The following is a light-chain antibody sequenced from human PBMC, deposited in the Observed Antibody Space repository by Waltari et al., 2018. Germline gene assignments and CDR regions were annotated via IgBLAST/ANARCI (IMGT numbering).Light chain of an antibody. V-gene: IGKV1D-16*01. CDR1: QAINSW. CDR2: ATS. J-gene: IGKJ4*01. CDR3: QQYDDLPLS. Sequence: DIQMTQSPSSLSASVGDKVTITCHASQAINSWLAWYQQKPGKVPKPLIYATSNLQSGVPSRFSGSGSGTDYTLFINNLQPEDVATYFCQQYDDLPLSFGGGTKVEIK.